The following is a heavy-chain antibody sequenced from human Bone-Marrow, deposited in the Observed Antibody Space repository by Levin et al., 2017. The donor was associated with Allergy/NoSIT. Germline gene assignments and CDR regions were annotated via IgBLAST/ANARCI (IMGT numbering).Heavy chain of an antibody. CDR2: ISYDGSNK. CDR1: GFTFSSYD. J-gene: IGHJ4*02. CDR3: ARASNTAMVAYYFDY. Sequence: GESLKISCAASGFTFSSYDMHWVRQAPGKGLEWVAVISYDGSNKYYADSVKGRFTISRDNSKNTLYLQMNSLRAEDTAVHYCARASNTAMVAYYFDYWGQGTLVTVSS. D-gene: IGHD5-18*01. V-gene: IGHV3-30-3*01.